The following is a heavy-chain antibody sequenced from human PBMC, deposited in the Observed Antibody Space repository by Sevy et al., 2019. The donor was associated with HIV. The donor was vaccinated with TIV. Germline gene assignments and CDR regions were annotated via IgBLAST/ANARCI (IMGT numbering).Heavy chain of an antibody. D-gene: IGHD3-22*01. CDR2: ISSSSSYT. CDR3: ARDSYDSLDY. Sequence: GGSLRLSCAASGFTFSSSSMNWVRQAPGKGLEWVSSISSSSSYTSYADSVKGRLTISRDNAKNSLYLQMTSLRAEDRAVYYCARDSYDSLDYWGQGTLVTVSS. J-gene: IGHJ4*02. V-gene: IGHV3-21*01. CDR1: GFTFSSSS.